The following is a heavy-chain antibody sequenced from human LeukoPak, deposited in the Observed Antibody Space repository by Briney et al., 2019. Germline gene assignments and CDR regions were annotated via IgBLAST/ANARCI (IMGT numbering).Heavy chain of an antibody. V-gene: IGHV3-7*01. CDR2: IKQDGSEK. CDR3: ARDNIVVVPAAIIHYYYYYMDV. Sequence: GGSLRLSCAASGFTFSDYYMSWIRQASGKGLEWVANIKQDGSEKYYVDSVKGRFTISRDNAKNSLYLQMNSLRAEDTVVYYCARDNIVVVPAAIIHYYYYYMDVWGKGTTVTVSS. D-gene: IGHD2-2*02. CDR1: GFTFSDYY. J-gene: IGHJ6*03.